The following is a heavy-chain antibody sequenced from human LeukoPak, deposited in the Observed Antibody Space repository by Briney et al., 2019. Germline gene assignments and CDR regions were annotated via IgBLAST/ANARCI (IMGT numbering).Heavy chain of an antibody. J-gene: IGHJ5*02. D-gene: IGHD6-6*01. CDR1: GYTFTXYY. CDR3: ARDKPYSSSSSGWFDP. V-gene: IGHV1-46*01. CDR2: INPSGGST. Sequence: VKVSCKAXGYTFTXYYMHWVRQAPGQGLEWMGIINPSGGSTSYAQKFQGRVTMTRDTSTSTVYMELSSLRSEDTAVYYCARDKPYSSSSSGWFDPWGQGTLVTVSS.